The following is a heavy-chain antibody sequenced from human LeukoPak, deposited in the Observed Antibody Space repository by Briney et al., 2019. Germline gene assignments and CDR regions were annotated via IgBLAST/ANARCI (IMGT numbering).Heavy chain of an antibody. CDR1: GFTFSSYS. Sequence: GGSLRLSCAASGFTFSSYSMNWVRQAPGKGLEWVSSISSSSSYIYYAASVKGRFTISRDNAKNSLYLQMNSLRAEDTAVYYCARGGETNNWYPGYFDYWGQGALVTVSS. V-gene: IGHV3-21*01. D-gene: IGHD1-1*01. J-gene: IGHJ4*02. CDR2: ISSSSSYI. CDR3: ARGGETNNWYPGYFDY.